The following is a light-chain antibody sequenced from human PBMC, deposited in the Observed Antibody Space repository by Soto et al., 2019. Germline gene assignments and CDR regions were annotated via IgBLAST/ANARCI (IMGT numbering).Light chain of an antibody. J-gene: IGLJ1*01. CDR1: SSNIGINT. V-gene: IGLV1-44*01. CDR2: LND. Sequence: QSVLTQPPSASGTPGQRVTISCSGSSSNIGINTVNWYQQFPGTAPKVLIYLNDQRPSGVPDRFSGSKSGTSASLAISGLQAEDEADYYCSSYTSSTNYVFGTGTKVTVL. CDR3: SSYTSSTNYV.